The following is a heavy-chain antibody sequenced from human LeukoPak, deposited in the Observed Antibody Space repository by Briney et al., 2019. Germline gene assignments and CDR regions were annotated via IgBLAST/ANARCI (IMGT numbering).Heavy chain of an antibody. J-gene: IGHJ6*02. Sequence: SETLSLTCTVSGGSISSYFWSWIRQPPGKGLEWIGYIYYSGSTNYNPSLKSRVTISVDTSKNQFSLKLSSVTAADTAVYYCARQYSSSWGAYYGMDVWGQGTTVTVSS. D-gene: IGHD6-13*01. V-gene: IGHV4-59*08. CDR2: IYYSGST. CDR3: ARQYSSSWGAYYGMDV. CDR1: GGSISSYF.